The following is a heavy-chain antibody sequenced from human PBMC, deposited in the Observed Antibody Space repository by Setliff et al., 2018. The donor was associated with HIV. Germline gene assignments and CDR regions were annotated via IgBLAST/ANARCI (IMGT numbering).Heavy chain of an antibody. D-gene: IGHD1-26*01. CDR1: VGSFSGHY. CDR3: ARGQDLGATWTGYYYYYMDV. CDR2: TNPSGST. Sequence: PSETLSLTCAVYVGSFSGHYWIWIRQPPGKGLEWIGETNPSGSTKYNPSLESRVTISVDRSKNQFSLKLTSVTAADTAVYYCARGQDLGATWTGYYYYYMDVWGKGTTVTVS. J-gene: IGHJ6*03. V-gene: IGHV4-34*01.